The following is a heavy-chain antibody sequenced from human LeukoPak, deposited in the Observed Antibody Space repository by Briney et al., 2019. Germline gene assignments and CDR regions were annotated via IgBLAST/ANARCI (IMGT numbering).Heavy chain of an antibody. CDR1: GSTFISYL. CDR3: VRDAGTIPEVVNAHFDY. D-gene: IGHD1-14*01. V-gene: IGHV3-30-3*01. CDR2: ISKDGTRD. Sequence: GTSLRLSCEASGSTFISYLIHWARQAPGKGLEWVALISKDGTRDWYATSVRGRFTISRDNSKNTVYLHMNSLRPEDTALYYCVRDAGTIPEVVNAHFDYWGQGTLVTVSS. J-gene: IGHJ4*02.